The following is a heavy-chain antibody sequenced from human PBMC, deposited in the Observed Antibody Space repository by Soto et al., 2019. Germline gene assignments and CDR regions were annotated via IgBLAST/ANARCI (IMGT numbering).Heavy chain of an antibody. CDR3: PQDATGASLAY. D-gene: IGHD1-26*01. V-gene: IGHV1-69*01. CDR1: GGTFSRYT. J-gene: IGHJ1*01. CDR2: ISPIVGAA. Sequence: QVQLVQSGAEVKKPGSSVKVSCKASGGTFSRYTISWVRQAPGQGLEWMGGISPIVGAAKYAQKFQDRVTVTADEPTRAAYMALICLRSYVAAGHYSPQDATGASLAYWGQGTLVTFSS.